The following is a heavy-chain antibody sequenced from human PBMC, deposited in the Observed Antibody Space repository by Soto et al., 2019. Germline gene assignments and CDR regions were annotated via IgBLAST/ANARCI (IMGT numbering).Heavy chain of an antibody. D-gene: IGHD4-17*01. CDR1: GESFSGYY. CDR3: ARPMTTVITSLGY. V-gene: IGHV4-34*01. CDR2: VNHNGST. Sequence: QVQLQQWGAGLLKPSETLSLTCAVYGESFSGYYWSWIRQSPGKGLEWIGEVNHNGSTNYNPSLKSRVTVSADRSRTQFSRKVSSVTAAGTAVYYCARPMTTVITSLGYRGKGTIVTVSS. J-gene: IGHJ4*02.